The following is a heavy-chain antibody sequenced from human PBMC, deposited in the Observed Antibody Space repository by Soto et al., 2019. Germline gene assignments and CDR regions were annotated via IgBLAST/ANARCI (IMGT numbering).Heavy chain of an antibody. Sequence: PGGSLRLSCAVSGFPFSSYVMTWVRQAPGKGLEWVSVISGGGGSTNYAESVKGRFTISRDNSEKTLYLQMNSLRAEDTAVYYCAKAVTLVRGINPYSYGLDVWGQGTTVTVSS. D-gene: IGHD3-10*01. V-gene: IGHV3-23*01. CDR2: ISGGGGST. J-gene: IGHJ6*02. CDR3: AKAVTLVRGINPYSYGLDV. CDR1: GFPFSSYV.